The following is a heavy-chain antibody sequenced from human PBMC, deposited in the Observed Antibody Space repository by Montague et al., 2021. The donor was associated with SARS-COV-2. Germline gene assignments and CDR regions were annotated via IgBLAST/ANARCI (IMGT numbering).Heavy chain of an antibody. CDR2: VDCSGLT. J-gene: IGHJ3*02. V-gene: IGHV4-39*07. D-gene: IGHD3-10*01. CDR3: AKDGEALAWGTFDI. CDR1: RDSISSHNYF. Sequence: SETLSLTCTVSRDSISSHNYFWAWIRRPPGKGLEWIGSVDCSGLTFYSPSLESRVTISVDTSKKQFSLKVNSVTAADTAVYYCAKDGEALAWGTFDIWGQGTMVTVSS.